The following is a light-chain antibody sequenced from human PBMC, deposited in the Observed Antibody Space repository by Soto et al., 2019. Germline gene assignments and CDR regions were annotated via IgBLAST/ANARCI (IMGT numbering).Light chain of an antibody. CDR3: QQYKAYPYT. V-gene: IGKV1-5*03. CDR1: QSIYRW. J-gene: IGKJ2*01. Sequence: DIHMTRSPSSLSSSVVYIGTISCLASQSIYRWLSWYQQMPGKAPHLLIYTTSSLEGGVPSRFSGSGSGTEFTLTISGLQPDDFATYYCQQYKAYPYTFAQGTKVDIK. CDR2: TTS.